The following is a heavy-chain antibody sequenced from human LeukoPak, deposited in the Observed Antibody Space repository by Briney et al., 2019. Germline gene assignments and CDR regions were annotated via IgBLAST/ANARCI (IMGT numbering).Heavy chain of an antibody. CDR3: ARDLDSSANPLGY. D-gene: IGHD3-22*01. CDR2: IIPIFGTA. CDR1: GGTFSSYA. J-gene: IGHJ4*02. V-gene: IGHV1-69*13. Sequence: SVRVSCKASGGTFSSYAISWVRQAPGQGLEWMGGIIPIFGTANYAQKFQGRVTITADESTSTAYMELSSLRSEDTAVYYCARDLDSSANPLGYWGQGTLVTVSS.